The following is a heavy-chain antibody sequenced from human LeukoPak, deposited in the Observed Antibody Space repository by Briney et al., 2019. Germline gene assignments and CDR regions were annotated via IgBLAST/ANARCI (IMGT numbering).Heavy chain of an antibody. Sequence: PGGSLRLSCAASGFTFSSYGMHWVRQAPGKGLEWVAVISYDGSNKYYADSVKGRFTISRDNSKNTLYLQMNSLRAEDTAVYYCARDTPLVEMWWGDYWGQGTLVTVSS. CDR3: ARDTPLVEMWWGDY. CDR2: ISYDGSNK. J-gene: IGHJ4*02. D-gene: IGHD2-21*01. V-gene: IGHV3-30*03. CDR1: GFTFSSYG.